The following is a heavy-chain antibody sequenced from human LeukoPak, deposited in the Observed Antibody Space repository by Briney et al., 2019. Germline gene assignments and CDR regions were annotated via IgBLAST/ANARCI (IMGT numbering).Heavy chain of an antibody. CDR3: AATTYYFDY. V-gene: IGHV4-59*01. CDR1: GGSISSYY. Sequence: SETLSLTCTVSGGSISSYYWSWIRQPPGKGLEWIGYIYYSGSTNYNPSLKSRVTISVDTSKNQFSLKLNSVTAADTAVYYCAATTYYFDYWGQGTLVTVSS. D-gene: IGHD1-7*01. J-gene: IGHJ4*02. CDR2: IYYSGST.